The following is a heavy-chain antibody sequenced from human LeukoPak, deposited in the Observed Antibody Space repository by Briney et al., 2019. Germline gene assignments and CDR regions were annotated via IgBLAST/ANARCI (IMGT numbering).Heavy chain of an antibody. J-gene: IGHJ6*02. CDR2: ISSSISTI. CDR1: GFTFSSYS. D-gene: IGHD4-17*01. Sequence: GGSLRLSCAASGFTFSSYSMNWVRQAPGKGLEWVSYISSSISTIYYADSVKGRFTISRDNAKNSLYLQMNSLRAEDTAVYYCARDQVADDYGDYSPENYYYYGMDVWGQGTTVTVSS. V-gene: IGHV3-48*01. CDR3: ARDQVADDYGDYSPENYYYYGMDV.